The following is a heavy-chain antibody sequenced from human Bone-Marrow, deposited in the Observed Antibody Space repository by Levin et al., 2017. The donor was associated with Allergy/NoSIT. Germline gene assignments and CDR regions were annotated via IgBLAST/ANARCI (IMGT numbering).Heavy chain of an antibody. CDR3: ADLGRSHGLDV. D-gene: IGHD3-16*01. J-gene: IGHJ6*02. Sequence: GGSLRLSCEASGFTSGFTFNDHYIDWVRQAPGKGLEWVGRVTNTGDSDTTKYAASMKGRFTIPRDDLKNSVFLQMNSLKTEDTAVYYCADLGRSHGLDVWGQGTTVTVSS. CDR2: VTNTGDSDTT. V-gene: IGHV3-72*01. CDR1: GFTSGFTFNDHY.